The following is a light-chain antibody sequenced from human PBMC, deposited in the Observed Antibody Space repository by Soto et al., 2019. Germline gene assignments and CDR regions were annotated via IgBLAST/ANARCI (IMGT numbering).Light chain of an antibody. CDR3: QQYGSSPPT. J-gene: IGKJ5*01. CDR1: QSVSSSY. CDR2: GAS. Sequence: EIVLTQSPGTLSLSPGERATLSWRASQSVSSSYLAWYQQKPGQAPRLLIYGASSRATGIPDRFNGSGSGTAFTLPISRLQPEDFAFYYCQQYGSSPPTFGQGTRLEI. V-gene: IGKV3-20*01.